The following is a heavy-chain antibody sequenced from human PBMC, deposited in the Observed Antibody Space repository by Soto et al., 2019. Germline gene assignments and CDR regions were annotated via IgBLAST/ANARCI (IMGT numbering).Heavy chain of an antibody. D-gene: IGHD3-10*01. CDR3: ARLLWFGEPKHFDY. CDR1: SGSISSGTYY. CDR2: IYYSGST. Sequence: PXETLSIPCTVSSGSISSGTYYWSWIRQPPGKGLEWIVYIYYSGSTYYNPSLKSRVTISVDTSKNQFSLKLSSVTAADTAVYYCARLLWFGEPKHFDYWGHGTLVTVSS. J-gene: IGHJ4*01. V-gene: IGHV4-30-4*01.